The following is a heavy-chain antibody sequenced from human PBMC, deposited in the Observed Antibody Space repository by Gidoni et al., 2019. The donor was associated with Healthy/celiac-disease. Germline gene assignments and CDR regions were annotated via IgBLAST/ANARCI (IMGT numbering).Heavy chain of an antibody. D-gene: IGHD1-26*01. V-gene: IGHV3-30*18. J-gene: IGHJ4*02. CDR3: AKDSGSYYHDY. Sequence: QLQLVESGGCVVPPGRSLRLSCPASGFTFSSYGMPWVRQAPGTGLEWVAVISYDGSNKYYADSVKGRFTISRDNSKNTLYLQMNSLRAEDTAVYYCAKDSGSYYHDYWGQGTLVTVSS. CDR2: ISYDGSNK. CDR1: GFTFSSYG.